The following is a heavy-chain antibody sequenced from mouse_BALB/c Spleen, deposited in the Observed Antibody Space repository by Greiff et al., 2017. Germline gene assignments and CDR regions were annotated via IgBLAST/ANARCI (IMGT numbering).Heavy chain of an antibody. J-gene: IGHJ1*01. CDR3: ARSPRYYGSSQNWYFDV. V-gene: IGHV5-4*02. CDR1: GFTFSDYY. D-gene: IGHD1-1*01. Sequence: EVKLVESGGGLVKPGGSLKLSCAASGFTFSDYYMYWVRQTPEKRLEWVATISDGGSYTYYPDSVKGRFTISRDNAKNNLYLQMSSLKSEDTAMYYCARSPRYYGSSQNWYFDVWGAGTTVTVSS. CDR2: ISDGGSYT.